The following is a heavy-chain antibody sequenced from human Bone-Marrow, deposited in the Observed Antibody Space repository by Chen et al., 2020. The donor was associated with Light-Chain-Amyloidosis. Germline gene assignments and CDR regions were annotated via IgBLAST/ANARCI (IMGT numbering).Heavy chain of an antibody. V-gene: IGHV4-39*01. CDR3: GRAPHF. CDR2: IYYNGNT. J-gene: IGHJ4*02. Sequence: QVQLQESGPGLVKPSETLSLTCTVSGASFGSGTYYWGWIRQPPGKGLEWIGSIYYNGNTYSNPSLKSRVTISVDSSKSRFSLKLTSVTAADTAVYYCGRAPHFWGQGTLVTVSS. CDR1: GASFGSGTYY.